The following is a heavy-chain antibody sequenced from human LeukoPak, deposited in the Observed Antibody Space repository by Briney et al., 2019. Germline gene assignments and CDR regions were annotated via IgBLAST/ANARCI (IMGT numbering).Heavy chain of an antibody. CDR3: ARQLGVALALLY. CDR2: ISSSSTYI. J-gene: IGHJ4*02. D-gene: IGHD6-19*01. V-gene: IGHV3-21*01. Sequence: PGGSLRPSCAASGFTLSTFSMKCGRQAPGKGLEWVSSISSSSTYIYYADSVKGRFTISRDNAKNSLYLQMNSLRAEDTAVYYCARQLGVALALLYWGQGTLVTVSS. CDR1: GFTLSTFS.